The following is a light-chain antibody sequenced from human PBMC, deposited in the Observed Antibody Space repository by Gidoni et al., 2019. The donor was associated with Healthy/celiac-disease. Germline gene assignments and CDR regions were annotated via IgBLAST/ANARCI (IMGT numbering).Light chain of an antibody. Sequence: DTQMTQSPSSLSASVGDRVTITCRASQSISSYLNWYQQKPGKAPKLLIYAASSLQSGVPSRFSGSGSGTDFTLTISSLQPEDFATYYCQQSYSTPMYTFXQXTKLEIK. CDR1: QSISSY. V-gene: IGKV1-39*01. J-gene: IGKJ2*01. CDR3: QQSYSTPMYT. CDR2: AAS.